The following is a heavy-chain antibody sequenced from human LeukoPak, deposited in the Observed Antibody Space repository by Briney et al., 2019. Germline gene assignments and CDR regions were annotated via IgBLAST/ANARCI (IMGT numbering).Heavy chain of an antibody. CDR1: GDSVSSNSAA. J-gene: IGHJ4*02. CDR2: TYYRSEWYN. Sequence: KTSQTLSLTCAVSGDSVSSNSAAWNWIRQSPSRGLEWLGRTYYRSEWYNDYAVSVKSRITINPDTSKNQFSLQLNSVTPEDTAVYYCASTIMYSNSWYGPIDYWGQGTLVTVSS. V-gene: IGHV6-1*01. D-gene: IGHD6-13*01. CDR3: ASTIMYSNSWYGPIDY.